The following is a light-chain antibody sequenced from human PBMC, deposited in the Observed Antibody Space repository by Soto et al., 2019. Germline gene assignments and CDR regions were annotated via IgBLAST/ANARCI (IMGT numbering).Light chain of an antibody. CDR1: SINVGTYNL. Sequence: QSVLTQPASVSGSPGQSITISCTGTSINVGTYNLVSWYQHHPGKAPKLLIYEVNKRPSGVSNRFSGSKSGRTASLTISGLQADDEADYYCCSYVDSTTYVFGTGTKVTVL. CDR2: EVN. V-gene: IGLV2-23*02. J-gene: IGLJ1*01. CDR3: CSYVDSTTYV.